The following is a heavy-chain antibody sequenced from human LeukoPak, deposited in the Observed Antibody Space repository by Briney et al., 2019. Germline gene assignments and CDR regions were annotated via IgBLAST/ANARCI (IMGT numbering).Heavy chain of an antibody. CDR1: GDSISNGHYY. CDR2: ISSRGST. V-gene: IGHV4-39*01. CDR3: ARLNPLEHLFSFYFDS. D-gene: IGHD3-3*01. Sequence: SETLSLTCSVSGDSISNGHYYWGWVRQPPGKGLEWLATISSRGSTFYNPSLKSRVTISVDTSKNQISLNLSSVTASDTSLYYCARLNPLEHLFSFYFDSWGQGILATVSS. J-gene: IGHJ4*02.